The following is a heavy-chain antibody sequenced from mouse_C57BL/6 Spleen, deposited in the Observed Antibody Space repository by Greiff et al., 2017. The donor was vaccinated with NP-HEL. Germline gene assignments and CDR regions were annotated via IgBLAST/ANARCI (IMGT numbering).Heavy chain of an antibody. CDR2: IDPNSGGT. D-gene: IGHD1-1*01. Sequence: QVQLQQPGAELVKPGASVKLSCKASGYTFTSYWMHWVKQRPGRGLEWIGRIDPNSGGTKYNEKFKSKATLTVDKPSSTAYMQLSSLTSEDSAVYYYARLKDYYGSSPWYFDVWGTGTTVTVSS. J-gene: IGHJ1*03. V-gene: IGHV1-72*01. CDR3: ARLKDYYGSSPWYFDV. CDR1: GYTFTSYW.